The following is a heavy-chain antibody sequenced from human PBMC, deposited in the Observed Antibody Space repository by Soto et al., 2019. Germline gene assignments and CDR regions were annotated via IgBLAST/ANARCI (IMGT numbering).Heavy chain of an antibody. D-gene: IGHD3-22*01. V-gene: IGHV4-59*01. CDR1: GGSISSYY. CDR2: IYYSGST. CDR3: ARVRKYDSSGYTFDY. Sequence: PSETLSLACNVSGGSISSYYWSWIRQPPGKGLEWIGYIYYSGSTNYNPSLKSRVTISVDTSKNQFSLKLGSVTAADTAVYYCARVRKYDSSGYTFDYWGQGTLVTVSS. J-gene: IGHJ4*02.